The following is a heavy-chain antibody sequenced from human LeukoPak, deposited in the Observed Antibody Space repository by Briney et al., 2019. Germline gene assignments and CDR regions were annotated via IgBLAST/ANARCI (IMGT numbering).Heavy chain of an antibody. CDR2: IVVGSGNT. CDR1: GFTFTSSA. D-gene: IGHD6-6*01. CDR3: ARVMEYSSSSHSGSYSKYFQH. V-gene: IGHV1-58*02. Sequence: ASVKVSCKASGFTFTSSAMQWVRQARGQRLEWIGWIVVGSGNTNYAQKFQERVTITRDMSTSTAYMELSRLRSDDTAVYYCARVMEYSSSSHSGSYSKYFQHWGQGTLVTVSS. J-gene: IGHJ1*01.